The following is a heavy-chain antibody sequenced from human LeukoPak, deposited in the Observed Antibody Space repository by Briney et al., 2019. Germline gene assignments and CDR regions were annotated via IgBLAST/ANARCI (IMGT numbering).Heavy chain of an antibody. CDR1: GGSFSGYY. V-gene: IGHV4-34*01. Sequence: SETLSLTWAVYGGSFSGYYWSWIRQPPGKGLEWIGEINHSGSTNYNPSLKSRVTISVDTSKNQFSLKLSSVTAADTAVYYCARGPQQWLVLDWGQGTLVTVSS. CDR3: ARGPQQWLVLD. D-gene: IGHD6-19*01. J-gene: IGHJ4*02. CDR2: INHSGST.